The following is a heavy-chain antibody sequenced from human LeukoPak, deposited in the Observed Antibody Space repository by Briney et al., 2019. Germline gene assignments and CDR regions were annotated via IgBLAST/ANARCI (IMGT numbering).Heavy chain of an antibody. Sequence: GGSLRLSCAASGFTFSSYGMHWVRQAPGKGLEWVAVISFDATNKYYVDSVKGRFTISRDNAKNSLYLQMNSLRAEDTAVYYCARGVGIAATYFDYWGQGTLVTVSS. V-gene: IGHV3-30*03. CDR2: ISFDATNK. CDR1: GFTFSSYG. J-gene: IGHJ4*02. CDR3: ARGVGIAATYFDY. D-gene: IGHD6-13*01.